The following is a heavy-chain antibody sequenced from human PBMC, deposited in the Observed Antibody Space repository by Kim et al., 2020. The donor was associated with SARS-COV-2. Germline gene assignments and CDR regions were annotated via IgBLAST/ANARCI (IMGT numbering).Heavy chain of an antibody. V-gene: IGHV5-51*01. CDR2: IYPGDSDT. Sequence: GESLKISCKGSGYSFTSYWIGWVRQMPGKGLEWMGIIYPGDSDTRYSPSFQGQVTISADKSISTAYLQWSSLKASDTAMYYCARQNGYSSGWSYYGMDVWGQGTTVTVSS. CDR3: ARQNGYSSGWSYYGMDV. CDR1: GYSFTSYW. D-gene: IGHD6-19*01. J-gene: IGHJ6*02.